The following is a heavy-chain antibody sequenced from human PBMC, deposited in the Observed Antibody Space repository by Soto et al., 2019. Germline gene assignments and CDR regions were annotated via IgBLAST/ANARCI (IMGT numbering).Heavy chain of an antibody. Sequence: QVTLKESGPVLVKPTETPTLTCTVSGFSLSNARMGVSWIRQPPGKALEWLAHLFSNDDKPYRTSLTSRLTISKATSRSQVVLTMTNIDPVDTATYYCARITRRYLGSGRHLKSGWFDPWGQGTLVTVSS. D-gene: IGHD3-10*01. CDR2: LFSNDDK. CDR3: ARITRRYLGSGRHLKSGWFDP. V-gene: IGHV2-26*01. J-gene: IGHJ5*02. CDR1: GFSLSNARMG.